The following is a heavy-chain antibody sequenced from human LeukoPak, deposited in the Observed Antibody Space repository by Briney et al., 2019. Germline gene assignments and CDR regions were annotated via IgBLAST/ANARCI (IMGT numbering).Heavy chain of an antibody. CDR1: GFTVSSKY. V-gene: IGHV3-66*01. CDR3: ARAPPEWLSMYYFDY. Sequence: GGSLRLSCAASGFTVSSKYMSWVRQAPGKGLEWVSVIYSGGSTYYADSVKGRFTISRDNSKNTLYLQMNSLRAVDTAVYYCARAPPEWLSMYYFDYWGQGTLVTVSS. J-gene: IGHJ4*02. D-gene: IGHD3-3*01. CDR2: IYSGGST.